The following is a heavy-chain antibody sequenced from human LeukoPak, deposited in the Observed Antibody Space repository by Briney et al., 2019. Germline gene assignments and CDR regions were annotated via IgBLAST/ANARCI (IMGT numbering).Heavy chain of an antibody. D-gene: IGHD3-10*01. J-gene: IGHJ5*02. CDR1: GGTFSSYA. Sequence: SVKVSCKASGGTFSSYAITWVRQAPGQGLEWMGRIIPILGIANYAQKFQGRVTITADKSTSTAYMELSSLRSEDTAVYYCARPSMVRGEANWFDPWGQGTLVTVSS. CDR2: IIPILGIA. CDR3: ARPSMVRGEANWFDP. V-gene: IGHV1-69*04.